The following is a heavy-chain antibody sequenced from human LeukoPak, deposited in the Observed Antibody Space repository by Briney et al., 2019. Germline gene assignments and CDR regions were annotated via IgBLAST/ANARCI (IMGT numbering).Heavy chain of an antibody. V-gene: IGHV1-8*01. J-gene: IGHJ3*02. Sequence: GASVKVSCKASGYTFTSYDIHWVRPATGQGLAWMGWMNPNSGNTGYAQKFQGRVTMTRNTSISTAYMELSRLRSDDTAVYYCASSYPDDAFDIWGQGTMVTVSS. CDR1: GYTFTSYD. CDR2: MNPNSGNT. CDR3: ASSYPDDAFDI.